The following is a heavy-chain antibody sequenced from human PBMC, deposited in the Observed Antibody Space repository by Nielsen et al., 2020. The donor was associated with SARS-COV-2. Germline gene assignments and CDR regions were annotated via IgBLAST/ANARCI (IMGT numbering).Heavy chain of an antibody. CDR2: ISWNSGSI. CDR1: GFTFDDYA. Sequence: SLKISCAASGFTFDDYAMHWVRQAPGKGLEWVSGISWNSGSIGYADSVKGRFTISRDNAKNSLYLQMNSLRAEDTALYYYAKIGDGPDYWGQGTLVTVSP. V-gene: IGHV3-9*01. J-gene: IGHJ4*02. CDR3: AKIGDGPDY.